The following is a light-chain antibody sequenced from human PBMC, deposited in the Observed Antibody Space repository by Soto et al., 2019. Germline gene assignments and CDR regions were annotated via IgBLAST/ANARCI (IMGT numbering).Light chain of an antibody. Sequence: QSVLTQPASVSGSPGQSITISCTGTSSDVGSHNLVSWYQQHPGKAPKLMIYEGTKRPSGVSNRFSGSKSGNTASLTISGLQAEDEADYYCCSYAGSRTYVFGTGTKVTVL. CDR3: CSYAGSRTYV. J-gene: IGLJ1*01. CDR2: EGT. CDR1: SSDVGSHNL. V-gene: IGLV2-23*01.